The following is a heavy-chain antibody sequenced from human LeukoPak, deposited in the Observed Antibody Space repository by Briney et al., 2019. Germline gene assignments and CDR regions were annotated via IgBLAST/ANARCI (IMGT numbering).Heavy chain of an antibody. V-gene: IGHV3-7*01. D-gene: IGHD6-19*01. CDR2: IKPDGSAA. Sequence: GGSLRLSCVASGFTFSSYWMSWVRQAPGKGLEWLASIKPDGSAAIYVDSMKGRFTISRDNAKNSLYLQMNSLTVEDTAVYYCATHSDWRFDFWGQGTLVTVSS. J-gene: IGHJ4*02. CDR3: ATHSDWRFDF. CDR1: GFTFSSYW.